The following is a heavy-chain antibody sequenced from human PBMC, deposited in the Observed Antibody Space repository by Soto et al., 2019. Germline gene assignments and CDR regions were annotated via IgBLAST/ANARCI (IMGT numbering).Heavy chain of an antibody. Sequence: QVQLVQSGAEVKKPGASVKVSCKASGYSFTRYGISWVRQAPGQGLEWMGWISGYNANTNYPENLQGRVTMTTATSTSTAYMEVRNLISDDTAVYYCARMGDVPYYYYGLDVWGQGTTVTVSS. J-gene: IGHJ6*02. D-gene: IGHD3-16*01. V-gene: IGHV1-18*01. CDR3: ARMGDVPYYYYGLDV. CDR1: GYSFTRYG. CDR2: ISGYNANT.